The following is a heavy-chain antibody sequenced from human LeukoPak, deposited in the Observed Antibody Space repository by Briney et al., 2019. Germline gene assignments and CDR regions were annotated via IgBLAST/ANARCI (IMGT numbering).Heavy chain of an antibody. CDR3: AREYYYDSSGLYYYGMDV. D-gene: IGHD3-22*01. CDR1: GFTFSSYW. V-gene: IGHV3-74*01. CDR2: INSDGSST. Sequence: GGSLRLSCAASGFTFSSYWMHWVRHAPGKGLVWVSRINSDGSSTSYADSVKGRFTISRDNAKNTLYLQMNSLRAEDTAVYYCAREYYYDSSGLYYYGMDVWGQGTTVTVSS. J-gene: IGHJ6*02.